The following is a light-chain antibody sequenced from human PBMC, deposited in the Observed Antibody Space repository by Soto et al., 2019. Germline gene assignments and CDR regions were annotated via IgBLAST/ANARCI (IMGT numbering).Light chain of an antibody. Sequence: QSALTQPPSASGSLGQSVTIPCTGTRSDVGGYDHVSWYQQHPGKAPKLMIYEVTKRPAGVPDRFSGSNSGNTASLTVSGLQAEDQADYYCSSDAGNYNYVFGTGTKVTVL. J-gene: IGLJ1*01. CDR3: SSDAGNYNYV. CDR1: RSDVGGYDH. CDR2: EVT. V-gene: IGLV2-8*01.